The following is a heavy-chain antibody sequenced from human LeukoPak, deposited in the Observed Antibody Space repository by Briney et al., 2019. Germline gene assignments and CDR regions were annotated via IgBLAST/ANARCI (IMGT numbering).Heavy chain of an antibody. CDR3: VRQPSATAAFDI. V-gene: IGHV4-59*08. D-gene: IGHD2-2*01. J-gene: IGHJ3*02. CDR1: GGSINSYY. Sequence: SETLSLTCAVFGGSINSYYWSWIRQPPGKGLWWIGYIYYSGNTNYNPSFKSRVTISVDTSKNQFSLKLSSVTAADTAIYYCVRQPSATAAFDIWGQGTMVTVSS. CDR2: IYYSGNT.